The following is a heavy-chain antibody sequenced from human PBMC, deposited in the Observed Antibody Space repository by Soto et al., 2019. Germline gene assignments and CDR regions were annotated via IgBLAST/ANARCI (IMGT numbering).Heavy chain of an antibody. D-gene: IGHD2-15*01. V-gene: IGHV1-18*01. CDR1: GYTFTSYG. CDR3: ARESRYCSGGSCYFLPGIDY. Sequence: GASVKVSCKASGYTFTSYGISWVRQAPGQGLEWMGGISANSGKTNYAQKFQGRVTMTTDASTSTAYMELSSLRSEDTAVYYCARESRYCSGGSCYFLPGIDYWGQGTLVTVSS. CDR2: ISANSGKT. J-gene: IGHJ4*02.